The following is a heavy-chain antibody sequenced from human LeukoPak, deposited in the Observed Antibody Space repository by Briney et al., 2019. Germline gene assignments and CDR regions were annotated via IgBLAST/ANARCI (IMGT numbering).Heavy chain of an antibody. Sequence: GGSLRLSCAASGFTFSSYWMHGVRQAPGKGLVWVSRINSDGSRTTYADSVKGRFTISRDNAKNTLYLQMNSLRAEDTAVYYCARGLQASAIVVVPAAWNGMDVWGQGTTVTVSS. J-gene: IGHJ6*02. CDR1: GFTFSSYW. D-gene: IGHD2-2*01. V-gene: IGHV3-74*01. CDR3: ARGLQASAIVVVPAAWNGMDV. CDR2: INSDGSRT.